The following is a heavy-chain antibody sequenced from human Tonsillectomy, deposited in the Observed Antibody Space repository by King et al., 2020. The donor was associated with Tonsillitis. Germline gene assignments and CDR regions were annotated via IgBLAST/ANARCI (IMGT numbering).Heavy chain of an antibody. V-gene: IGHV1-58*02. J-gene: IGHJ2*01. CDR3: AGGFYDYGDSHWYFDL. CDR1: GFTFTSSA. CDR2: IVVGSGNT. D-gene: IGHD4-17*01. Sequence: QLVQSGPEVKKPGTSVKVSCKASGFTFTSSAMQWVRQARGQRLEWIGWIVVGSGNTNYAQKFQERVTITRDMSTSTAYMKLSSLRSEDTAGYYCAGGFYDYGDSHWYFDLWGRGTLVTVSS.